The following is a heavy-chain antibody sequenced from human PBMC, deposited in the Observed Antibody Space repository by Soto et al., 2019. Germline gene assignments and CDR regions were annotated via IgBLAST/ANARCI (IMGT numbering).Heavy chain of an antibody. CDR2: MNPNSGNT. CDR1: GYTFTSYD. J-gene: IGHJ4*02. V-gene: IGHV1-8*01. Sequence: QVQLVQSGAEVKKPGASVQISCNASGYTFTSYDINWVRQATGQGLEWMGWMNPNSGNTGYAQKFQGRVTMTRNTSISTAYMELSSLRSEDTSVYYCAREHSSSWRFDYWGQGTLVTVSS. D-gene: IGHD6-13*01. CDR3: AREHSSSWRFDY.